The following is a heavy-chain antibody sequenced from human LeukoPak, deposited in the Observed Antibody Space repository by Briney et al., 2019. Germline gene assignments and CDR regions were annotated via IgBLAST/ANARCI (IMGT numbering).Heavy chain of an antibody. CDR2: IYPGDSDT. CDR3: ARLRQNENSRVLDY. CDR1: GYSFTSYW. D-gene: IGHD1-1*01. V-gene: IGHV5-51*01. Sequence: GESLQIPCKGSGYSFTSYWIGWVRQMPGKGLEWMGIIYPGDSDTRYSPSFQGQVTISADKSISTAYLQWSSLKASDTAMYYCARLRQNENSRVLDYWGQGTLVTVSS. J-gene: IGHJ4*02.